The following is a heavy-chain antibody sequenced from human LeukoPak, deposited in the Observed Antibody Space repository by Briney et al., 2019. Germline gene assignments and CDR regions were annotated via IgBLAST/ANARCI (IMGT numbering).Heavy chain of an antibody. CDR3: ARSSIVGVPAARNWFDP. Sequence: ASVTVSCKASGYTFTGYYMHWVRQAPGQGLEWMGWINTNSGGTNYAQKFQGRVTMTRDTSISTAYMELSSLRSDDTAVYYFARSSIVGVPAARNWFDPWGRGTLVTVSS. V-gene: IGHV1-2*02. D-gene: IGHD2-2*01. J-gene: IGHJ5*02. CDR2: INTNSGGT. CDR1: GYTFTGYY.